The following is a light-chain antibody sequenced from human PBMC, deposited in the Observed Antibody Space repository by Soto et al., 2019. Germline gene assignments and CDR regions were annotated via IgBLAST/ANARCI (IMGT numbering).Light chain of an antibody. Sequence: AIQMTQSPSSLSASVGDRVTITCRASQDIRNDLGWYQQKPGKTPKLLIFAASSLQSGVPSRFSGSGSGTDFTLTISGQHPEDFATYYCLQDFNYPWTFGQGTKVEIE. V-gene: IGKV1-6*01. J-gene: IGKJ1*01. CDR1: QDIRND. CDR3: LQDFNYPWT. CDR2: AAS.